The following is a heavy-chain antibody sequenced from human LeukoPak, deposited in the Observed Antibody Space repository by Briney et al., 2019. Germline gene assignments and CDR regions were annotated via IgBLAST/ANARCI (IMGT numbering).Heavy chain of an antibody. CDR2: ISSSSSYI. CDR3: ARDRGVDYYGSGSYYMAY. D-gene: IGHD3-10*01. V-gene: IGHV3-21*01. CDR1: GFTFSSYS. J-gene: IGHJ4*02. Sequence: GGSLRLSCAASGFTFSSYSMNWVRQAPGKGLEWVSSISSSSSYIYYADSVKGRFTISRDNAKNSLYLQMNSLRAEDTAVYYCARDRGVDYYGSGSYYMAYWGQGTLVTVSS.